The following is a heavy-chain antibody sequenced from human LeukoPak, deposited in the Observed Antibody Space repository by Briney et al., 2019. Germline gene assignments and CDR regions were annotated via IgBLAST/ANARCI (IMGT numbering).Heavy chain of an antibody. V-gene: IGHV3-21*05. CDR1: GFTFSSYE. CDR2: ISSSSSYI. CDR3: ARDSTGLGAFDI. D-gene: IGHD6-6*01. Sequence: GGSLRLSCAASGFTFSSYEMNWVRQAPGKGLEWVSYISSSSSYIYYADSVKGRFTISRDNAKNSLYLQMNSLRAEDTAVYYCARDSTGLGAFDIWGQGTMVTVSS. J-gene: IGHJ3*02.